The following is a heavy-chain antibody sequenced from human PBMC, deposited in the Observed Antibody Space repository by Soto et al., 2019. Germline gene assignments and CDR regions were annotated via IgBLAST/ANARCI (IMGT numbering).Heavy chain of an antibody. V-gene: IGHV1-69*12. J-gene: IGHJ2*01. Sequence: QVQLVQSGAEVKKPGSSVKVSCKASGGTFSSYAISWVRQAPGQGLEWMGGIIPIFGTANYAQKFQGRVTSTEDESTSTAYMELSSLRSEDTAVYYCARGYGGNPHDWYFDLWGRGTLVTVSS. CDR1: GGTFSSYA. CDR3: ARGYGGNPHDWYFDL. D-gene: IGHD2-15*01. CDR2: IIPIFGTA.